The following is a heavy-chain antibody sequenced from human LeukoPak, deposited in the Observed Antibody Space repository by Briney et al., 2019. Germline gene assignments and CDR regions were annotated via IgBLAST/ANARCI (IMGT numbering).Heavy chain of an antibody. CDR3: ARGPGDGDYPLDY. CDR2: INHSGST. V-gene: IGHV4-34*01. J-gene: IGHJ4*02. CDR1: GGSFSGYY. Sequence: SETLSLTCAVYGGSFSGYYWSWIRQPPGKGLEWIGEINHSGSTNYNPSLKSRVTISVDTSKNQFSLKLSSVTAADTAVYYCARGPGDGDYPLDYWGQGTLVTVSS. D-gene: IGHD4-17*01.